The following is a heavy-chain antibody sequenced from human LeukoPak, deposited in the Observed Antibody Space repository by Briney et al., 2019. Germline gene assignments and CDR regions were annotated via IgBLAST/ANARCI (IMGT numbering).Heavy chain of an antibody. Sequence: SETLSLTCAVSGGSISSSNWWSWVRQPPGKGLEWIGEIYHSGSTNYNPSLKSRVTISVDKSKNQFSLKLSSVTAADTAVYYCARIGTRITMVRGVKSSYYMDVWGKGTTVTISS. J-gene: IGHJ6*03. D-gene: IGHD3-10*01. V-gene: IGHV4-4*02. CDR2: IYHSGST. CDR3: ARIGTRITMVRGVKSSYYMDV. CDR1: GGSISSSNW.